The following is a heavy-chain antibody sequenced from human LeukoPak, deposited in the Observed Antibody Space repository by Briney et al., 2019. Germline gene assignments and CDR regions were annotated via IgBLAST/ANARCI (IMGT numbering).Heavy chain of an antibody. CDR3: AGSVWIFGVVISDAFDI. CDR1: GGSISSYY. J-gene: IGHJ3*02. V-gene: IGHV4-39*01. CDR2: IYYSGST. Sequence: SETLSLTCTVSGGSISSYYWGWIRQPPGKGLEWIGSIYYSGSTYYNPSLKSRVTISVDTSKNQFSLKLSSVTAADTAVYYCAGSVWIFGVVISDAFDIWGQGTMVTVSS. D-gene: IGHD3-3*01.